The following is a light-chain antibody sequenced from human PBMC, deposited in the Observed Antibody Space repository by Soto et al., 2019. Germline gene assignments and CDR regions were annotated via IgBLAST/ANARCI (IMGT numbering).Light chain of an antibody. CDR1: SSDVGSYYL. Sequence: QSALTQPASVSGSPGQSITISCTGTSSDVGSYYLVSWYQQHPGKVPKLIIFEGSKRSSGVSNRFSGSKSGNTASLTTSGLQAEDEADYYCCSKAGGFDVFGSGTKLTVL. CDR2: EGS. CDR3: CSKAGGFDV. V-gene: IGLV2-23*01. J-gene: IGLJ1*01.